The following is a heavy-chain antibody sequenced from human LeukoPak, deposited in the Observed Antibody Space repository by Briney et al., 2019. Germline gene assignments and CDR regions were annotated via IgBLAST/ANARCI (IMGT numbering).Heavy chain of an antibody. CDR3: ARDTYYYDSSGYWADY. Sequence: PSETLSLTCTVAGGSISSYYWGWIRQPAGKGLEWIGRIDTSGSTNYNPSRKSRFTTSVDTSKNQFSLKRSSVTAADTAVYYCARDTYYYDSSGYWADYWGQGTLVTVSS. CDR1: GGSISSYY. J-gene: IGHJ4*02. D-gene: IGHD3-22*01. V-gene: IGHV4-4*07. CDR2: IDTSGST.